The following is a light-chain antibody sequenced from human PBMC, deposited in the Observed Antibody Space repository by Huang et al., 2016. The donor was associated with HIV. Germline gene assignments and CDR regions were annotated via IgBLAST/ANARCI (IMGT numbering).Light chain of an antibody. CDR3: QQYGNSPRT. J-gene: IGKJ1*01. V-gene: IGKV3-20*01. Sequence: IVLTQSPGTLSLSPGQRATLSCRASHSVNSNYLAWYQQKPGQAPMLLIYGVSSRATDIPDRFSGSGSGTDFTLTISRLEPEDCAVYFCQQYGNSPRTFGQGTKVEIK. CDR2: GVS. CDR1: HSVNSNY.